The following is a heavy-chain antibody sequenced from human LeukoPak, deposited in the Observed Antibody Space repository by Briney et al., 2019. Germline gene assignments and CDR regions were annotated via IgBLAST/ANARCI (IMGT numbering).Heavy chain of an antibody. Sequence: GGSLRLSCAASGFTFSSYSMNWVRQAPGKGLEWVSYISSSSSTIYYADSVKGRFTISRDNAKNSLYLQMNSLRAEDTAVYYCARDRSMLPLSDWGQGTLVTVSS. CDR1: GFTFSSYS. CDR3: ARDRSMLPLSD. D-gene: IGHD3-10*02. V-gene: IGHV3-48*01. CDR2: ISSSSSTI. J-gene: IGHJ4*02.